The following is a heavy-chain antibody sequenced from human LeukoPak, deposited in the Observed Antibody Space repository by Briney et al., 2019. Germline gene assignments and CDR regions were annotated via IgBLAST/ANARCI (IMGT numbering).Heavy chain of an antibody. CDR3: ARADQPLLSPFDY. D-gene: IGHD2-21*02. Sequence: GGSLRLSCAASGFTFSSYWMSWVRQAPGKGLEWVSSISSSSSYIYYADSVKGRFTISRDNAKNSLYLQMNSLRAEDTAVYYCARADQPLLSPFDYWGQGTLVTVSS. CDR2: ISSSSSYI. CDR1: GFTFSSYW. V-gene: IGHV3-21*01. J-gene: IGHJ4*02.